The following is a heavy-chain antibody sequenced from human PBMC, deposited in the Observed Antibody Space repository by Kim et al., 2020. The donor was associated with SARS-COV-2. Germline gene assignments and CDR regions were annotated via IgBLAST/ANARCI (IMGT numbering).Heavy chain of an antibody. CDR2: IYYSGST. CDR3: AIWSLTMVRGVTRNDAFDI. V-gene: IGHV4-31*03. J-gene: IGHJ3*02. Sequence: SETLSLTCTVSGGSISSGGYYWSWIRQHPGKGLEWIGYIYYSGSTYYNPSLKSRVTISVDTSKNQFSLKLSSVTAADTAVYYCAIWSLTMVRGVTRNDAFDIWGQGTMVTVSS. CDR1: GGSISSGGYY. D-gene: IGHD3-10*01.